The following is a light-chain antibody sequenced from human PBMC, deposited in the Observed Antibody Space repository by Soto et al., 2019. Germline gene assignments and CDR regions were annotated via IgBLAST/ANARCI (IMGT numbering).Light chain of an antibody. CDR3: KSYAGSNTYV. CDR1: KHDIGVYDF. CDR2: EVV. Sequence: QSALTQPPSASGSPGQSVTISCTGTKHDIGVYDFVSWYQHHPGKAPRLIIYEVVQRPSGVPDRFSGSKSGNTASLTVSGLQAADEADYFCKSYAGSNTYVFGSGTQLTVL. J-gene: IGLJ6*01. V-gene: IGLV2-8*01.